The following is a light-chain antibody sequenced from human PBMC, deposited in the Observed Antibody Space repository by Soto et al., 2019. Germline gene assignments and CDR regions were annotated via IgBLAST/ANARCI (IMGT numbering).Light chain of an antibody. CDR2: DAS. CDR1: QSVSSY. Sequence: EIVLTQSPPTLSLSPGERATLSCRASQSVSSYLAWYQQKPGQAPRLLIYDASNRATGIPARFSGSGSGTDFTLPISSLEPEDCAVYYCQQRRSWPITFGQGTRLEIK. V-gene: IGKV3-11*01. CDR3: QQRRSWPIT. J-gene: IGKJ5*01.